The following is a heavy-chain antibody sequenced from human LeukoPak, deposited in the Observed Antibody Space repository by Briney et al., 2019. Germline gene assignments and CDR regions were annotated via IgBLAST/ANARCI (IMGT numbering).Heavy chain of an antibody. Sequence: PSETLSLTCTVSGGSVSNYYWSWIRQSPGKGLEWIGYIYYTETSYNPSLKSRVTISADTSKNQFSLKLSSVTAADTAVYYCARDAYYDFWSGYQKDAFDIWGQGTMVTVSS. CDR1: GGSVSNYY. V-gene: IGHV4-59*02. J-gene: IGHJ3*02. CDR3: ARDAYYDFWSGYQKDAFDI. CDR2: IYYTET. D-gene: IGHD3-3*01.